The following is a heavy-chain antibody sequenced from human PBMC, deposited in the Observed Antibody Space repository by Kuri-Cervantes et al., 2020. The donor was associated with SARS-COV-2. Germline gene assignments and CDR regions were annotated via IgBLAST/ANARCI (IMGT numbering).Heavy chain of an antibody. Sequence: GESLKISCAASGFTFSDYYMSWIRQAPGKGLEWVSYISSSGSTIYYADSVKGRFTISRDNAKNSLYLQMNSLRAEDTAVYYCARAVPRGIVGATYAFDTWGQGTMVTVSS. V-gene: IGHV3-11*04. J-gene: IGHJ3*02. D-gene: IGHD1-26*01. CDR3: ARAVPRGIVGATYAFDT. CDR1: GFTFSDYY. CDR2: ISSSGSTI.